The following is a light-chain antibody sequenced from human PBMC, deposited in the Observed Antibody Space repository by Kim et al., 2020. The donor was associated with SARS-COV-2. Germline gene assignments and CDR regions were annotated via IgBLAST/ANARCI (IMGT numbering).Light chain of an antibody. Sequence: PGERATLSCRASQSVSSSYLAWYQQKPGQAPRLLIYGASSRATGIPDRFSGSGSGTDFTLTISRLEPEDFAVYYCQQYGSSPKITFGPGTKVDIK. CDR1: QSVSSSY. J-gene: IGKJ3*01. CDR3: QQYGSSPKIT. V-gene: IGKV3-20*01. CDR2: GAS.